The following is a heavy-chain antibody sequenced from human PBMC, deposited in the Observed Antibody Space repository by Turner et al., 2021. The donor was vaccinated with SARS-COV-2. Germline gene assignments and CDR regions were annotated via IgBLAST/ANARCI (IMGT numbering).Heavy chain of an antibody. CDR3: AREIRIQRGAFDI. CDR2: ISPILGVT. CDR1: GGTFSSNG. D-gene: IGHD4-17*01. Sequence: HVQLVQSGSEANKPGSSVKVSCKASGGTFSSNGINWVRQAPGQGLEWMGGISPILGVTNYAQKFQGRVTITADKSTSTAYMELSSLRSEDTAVYYCAREIRIQRGAFDIWGQGTMVTVSS. J-gene: IGHJ3*02. V-gene: IGHV1-69*10.